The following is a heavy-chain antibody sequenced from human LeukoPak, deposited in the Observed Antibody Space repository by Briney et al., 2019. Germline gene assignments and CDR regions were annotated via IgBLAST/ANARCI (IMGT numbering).Heavy chain of an antibody. CDR2: VNTDGSST. CDR3: VIGGCSDGDCYSGGY. D-gene: IGHD2-15*01. V-gene: IGHV3-74*01. Sequence: GGSLRLSCAASGFTFSTYWMHWVRQTPGKGLMWVSRVNTDGSSTTYADSVKGRFTISRDNAKNTLYLQMNSLRAEDTAIYYCVIGGCSDGDCYSGGYWGQGTLVTVSS. J-gene: IGHJ4*02. CDR1: GFTFSTYW.